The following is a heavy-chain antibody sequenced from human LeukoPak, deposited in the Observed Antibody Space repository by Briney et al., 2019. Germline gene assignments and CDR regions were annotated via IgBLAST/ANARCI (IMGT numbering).Heavy chain of an antibody. V-gene: IGHV3-7*03. Sequence: GGSLRLSCEGSAFIFSGHWMNWVRQTPGKGLEWVASIKEDGSERQYVDSVKGRFSISRDNTKGSLFLQLNSLRAEDTAVYYCARSLFGSGYYLANDYWGQGTLVTVSS. CDR3: ARSLFGSGYYLANDY. J-gene: IGHJ4*02. D-gene: IGHD3-22*01. CDR1: AFIFSGHW. CDR2: IKEDGSER.